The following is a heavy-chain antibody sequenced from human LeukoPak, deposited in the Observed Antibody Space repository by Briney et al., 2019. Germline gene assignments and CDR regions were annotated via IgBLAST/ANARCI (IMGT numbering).Heavy chain of an antibody. CDR2: SKQDASDK. V-gene: IGHV3-7*01. J-gene: IGHJ6*03. CDR1: GFTFSSYW. CDR3: ARDRTSAIVVVTMGSYYMDV. D-gene: IGHD3-22*01. Sequence: GGSLRLSCAASGFTFSSYWMSWVRQAPGKGLEWVANSKQDASDKYYVDSVKGRFTISRDNAKNSLYLQMNSLRAEDTAVYYCARDRTSAIVVVTMGSYYMDVWGKGTTVTISS.